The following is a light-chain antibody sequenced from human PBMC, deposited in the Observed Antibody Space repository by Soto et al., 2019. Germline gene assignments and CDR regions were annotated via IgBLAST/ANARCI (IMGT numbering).Light chain of an antibody. J-gene: IGKJ4*01. V-gene: IGKV1-9*01. CDR2: AAS. CDR1: QDVSRS. Sequence: DIQMTQSPSFLSASVGDRVTIACRASQDVSRSVGWYQQKPGTAPKLLISAASTLNSGVPSRFSGSGSGTDFTLTISSLQPEDFATYYCQQLWTYPLTFGGGTKVDIK. CDR3: QQLWTYPLT.